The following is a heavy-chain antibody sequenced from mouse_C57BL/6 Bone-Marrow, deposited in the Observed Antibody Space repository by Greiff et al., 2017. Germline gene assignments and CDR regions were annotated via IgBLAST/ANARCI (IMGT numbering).Heavy chain of an antibody. CDR2: IHPNSGST. D-gene: IGHD2-2*01. CDR3: ATYGYDPEVYFDY. J-gene: IGHJ2*01. CDR1: GYTFTSYW. Sequence: VQLQQPGAELVKPGASVKLSCKASGYTFTSYWMHWVKQRPGQGLAWIGMIHPNSGSTNYNEKFKSKATLTVDKSSSTAYMQLSSLTSEDSAVYYCATYGYDPEVYFDYWGQGTTLTVSS. V-gene: IGHV1-64*01.